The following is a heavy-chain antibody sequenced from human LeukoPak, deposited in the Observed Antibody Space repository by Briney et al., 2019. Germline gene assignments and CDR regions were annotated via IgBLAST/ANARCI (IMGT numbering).Heavy chain of an antibody. CDR1: GGTFSSYA. V-gene: IGHV1-69*06. CDR2: IIPIFGTA. J-gene: IGHJ5*02. CDR3: ARTDYDLLTGSSASNWFDP. D-gene: IGHD3-9*01. Sequence: SVKVSCKASGGTFSSYAISWVRQAPGQGLEWMGGIIPIFGTANYAQKFQGRVTFTWNTSINTAYMELSSLGSEDTAVYYCARTDYDLLTGSSASNWFDPWGQGTLVTVSS.